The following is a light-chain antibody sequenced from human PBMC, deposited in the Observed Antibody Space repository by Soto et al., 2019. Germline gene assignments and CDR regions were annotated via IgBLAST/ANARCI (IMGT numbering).Light chain of an antibody. V-gene: IGKV2-28*01. CDR3: AQGLATPFT. J-gene: IGKJ4*01. CDR1: RNLLHSNGYYY. Sequence: EIVLTQSPLSLPVTPGEPASISCRSSRNLLHSNGYYYLDWYLQKPGQSPQLLIYLGSNRASGVPDRFSGSGSGTDFTLTISRVEGEDVGVYFCAQGLATPFTFGGGTKVEIK. CDR2: LGS.